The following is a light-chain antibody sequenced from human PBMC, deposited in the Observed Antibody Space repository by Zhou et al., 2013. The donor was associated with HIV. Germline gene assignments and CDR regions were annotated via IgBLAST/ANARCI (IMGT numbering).Light chain of an antibody. J-gene: IGKJ4*01. Sequence: EIVMTQSPVTLSVSPGERATLSCRASQSISTNLAWYQQKPGQAPRLLIDDASTRATGIPARFSGSGSGTDFTLTISSLEPEDFAVYYCQQRSNWPPLSFGGGTKVEIK. CDR2: DAS. CDR1: QSISTN. CDR3: QQRSNWPPLS. V-gene: IGKV3-11*01.